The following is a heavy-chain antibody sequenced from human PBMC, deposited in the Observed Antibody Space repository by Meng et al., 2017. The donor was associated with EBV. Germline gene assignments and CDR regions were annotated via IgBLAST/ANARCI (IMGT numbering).Heavy chain of an antibody. D-gene: IGHD6-19*01. V-gene: IGHV1-2*06. CDR2: INPISGGT. CDR1: EYTFTGYY. CDR3: ARVGIAVAGTGDY. J-gene: IGHJ4*02. Sequence: QVHLVQSGDEGKKPGASGKVACKASEYTFTGYYMHWVRQARGQGLEWMGRINPISGGTNYAQKFQGRVTMTRDTSISTAYMELSRLRSDDTAVYYCARVGIAVAGTGDYWCQGTLVTVSS.